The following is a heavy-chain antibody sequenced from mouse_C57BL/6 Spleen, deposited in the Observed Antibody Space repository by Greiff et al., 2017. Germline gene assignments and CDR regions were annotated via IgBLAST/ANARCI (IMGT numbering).Heavy chain of an antibody. CDR3: ARGAVGYYFDD. V-gene: IGHV1-52*01. CDR1: GYTFTSYW. Sequence: QVQLQQPGAELVRPGSSVKLSCKASGYTFTSYWMHWVKQRPIQGLEWIGNIDPSDSETHYNQKFKDKATLTVDKSSSTAYMQLSSLTSEDSAVYYCARGAVGYYFDDWGKGTTLTVSS. J-gene: IGHJ2*01. CDR2: IDPSDSET. D-gene: IGHD1-1*01.